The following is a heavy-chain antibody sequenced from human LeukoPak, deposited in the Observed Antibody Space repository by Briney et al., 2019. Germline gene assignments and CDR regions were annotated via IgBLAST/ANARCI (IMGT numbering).Heavy chain of an antibody. Sequence: SETLSLTCTVSRGTISRYYWSWIRQPPGKGLEWIGYIYYSGSTNYNPSLQSRVTISVDTSKNQFSLKLSSVTAADTAVYYCARDQGIAARPLDYWGQGTLVTVS. CDR1: RGTISRYY. J-gene: IGHJ4*02. CDR3: ARDQGIAARPLDY. V-gene: IGHV4-59*01. D-gene: IGHD6-6*01. CDR2: IYYSGST.